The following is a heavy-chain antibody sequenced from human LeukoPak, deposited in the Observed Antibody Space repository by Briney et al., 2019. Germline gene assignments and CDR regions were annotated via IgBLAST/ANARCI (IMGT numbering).Heavy chain of an antibody. V-gene: IGHV5-51*01. D-gene: IGHD4-17*01. CDR2: IYPGDSDV. CDR1: GYSFTRYW. CDR3: ARPTTVTTGYFDF. J-gene: IGHJ2*01. Sequence: GESLKISCKGSGYSFTRYWIGWVRQMPGKGLEWMGIIYPGDSDVRYGPSFQGQVTFSVDTSITTAYLQWSSLKASDTAMYYCARPTTVTTGYFDFWGRGTLVAVSS.